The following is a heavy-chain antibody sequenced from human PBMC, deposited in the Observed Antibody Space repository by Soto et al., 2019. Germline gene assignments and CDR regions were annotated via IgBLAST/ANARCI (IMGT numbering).Heavy chain of an antibody. CDR1: GYTFNNYT. Sequence: QVQLVQSGAEVKKPGSSVKVSCTASGYTFNNYTLTWVRQAPGQGLEWLGRIIPILGIPNYAQSFQGRVTMTADGSTRTVYMELSSLRSEETAIYYCARAQEPATILVPFNIWGQGTMLTVSS. CDR3: ARAQEPATILVPFNI. V-gene: IGHV1-69*02. J-gene: IGHJ3*02. D-gene: IGHD5-12*01. CDR2: IIPILGIP.